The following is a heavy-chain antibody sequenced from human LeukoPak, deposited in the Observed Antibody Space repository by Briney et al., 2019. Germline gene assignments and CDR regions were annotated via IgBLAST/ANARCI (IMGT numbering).Heavy chain of an antibody. CDR3: AREGFTSTWLYYYYYMDV. V-gene: IGHV3-30*04. J-gene: IGHJ6*03. Sequence: GGSLRLSCAASGFTFSSYGVHWVRQAPGKGLEWVAVISNDGRNKNYADSVRGRFTISRDNSKNGLHLQMNSLRPEDTAIYYCAREGFTSTWLYYYYYMDVWGKGTTVTVSS. CDR2: ISNDGRNK. D-gene: IGHD6-13*01. CDR1: GFTFSSYG.